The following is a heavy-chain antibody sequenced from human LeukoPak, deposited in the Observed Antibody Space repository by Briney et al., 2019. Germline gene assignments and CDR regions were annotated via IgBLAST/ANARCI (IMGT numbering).Heavy chain of an antibody. CDR1: GYTFTSYG. V-gene: IGHV1-18*01. J-gene: IGHJ5*02. CDR2: ISAYNGNT. Sequence: GASVKVSCKASGYTFTSYGISWVRQAPGQGLEWMGWISAYNGNTNYAQKLQGRVTMTTDTSTSTAYMELRSLRSEDTAVYYCARAPLNEQLARFDPWGQGTLVTVSS. D-gene: IGHD6-6*01. CDR3: ARAPLNEQLARFDP.